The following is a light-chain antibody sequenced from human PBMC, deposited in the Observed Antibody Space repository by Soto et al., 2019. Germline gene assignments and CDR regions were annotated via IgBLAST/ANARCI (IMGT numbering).Light chain of an antibody. CDR1: QGIRND. CDR2: AAS. J-gene: IGKJ5*01. CDR3: QQANSFPIT. Sequence: IQMTLTTSSLSASVGDRVSITFRASQGIRNDLGWYQQKPGKAPKLLIYAASSLQSGVPSRFSGSGSGTDFTLTISSLQPEDFATYFCQQANSFPITVGQGTRLEI. V-gene: IGKV1-6*01.